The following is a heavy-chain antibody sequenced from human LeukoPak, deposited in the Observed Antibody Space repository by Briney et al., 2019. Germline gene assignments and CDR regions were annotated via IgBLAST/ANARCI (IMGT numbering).Heavy chain of an antibody. CDR3: AKAGYDSSSYYDY. J-gene: IGHJ4*02. Sequence: GGSLRLSCAASGFTFSSYGMHWVRQAPGKGLEGVAVISYDGSNKYYADSVKGRFTISRDNSKNTLYLQMNSLRAEDTAVYYCAKAGYDSSSYYDYWGQGTLVTVSS. V-gene: IGHV3-30*18. D-gene: IGHD3-22*01. CDR2: ISYDGSNK. CDR1: GFTFSSYG.